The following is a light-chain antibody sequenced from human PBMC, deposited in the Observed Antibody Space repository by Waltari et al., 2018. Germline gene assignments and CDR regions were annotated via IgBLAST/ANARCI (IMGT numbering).Light chain of an antibody. J-gene: IGLJ2*01. Sequence: QSVLTQPPSVSAAPGQKVTISCSGRSSNTGNNYVSWYQLRPGTAPKLLIYDNNKRPSGIPDRCSGSKSGTSATLGITGLQTGDEADYYCATWDRSLSAVVFGGGTKLTVL. V-gene: IGLV1-51*01. CDR1: SSNTGNNY. CDR3: ATWDRSLSAVV. CDR2: DNN.